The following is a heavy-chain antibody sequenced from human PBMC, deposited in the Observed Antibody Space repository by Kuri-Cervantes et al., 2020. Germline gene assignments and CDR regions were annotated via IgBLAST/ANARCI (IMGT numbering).Heavy chain of an antibody. CDR3: ARDGYCSGGSCWGYGMDV. Sequence: GESLKISCAASGFTFSDYYMSWIRQAAGKELEWVSYISSSGSTIYYADSVKGRFTISRDNAKNSLYLQMNSLRAEDTAVYYCARDGYCSGGSCWGYGMDVWGQGTTVTVSS. V-gene: IGHV3-11*01. CDR2: ISSSGSTI. J-gene: IGHJ6*02. D-gene: IGHD2-15*01. CDR1: GFTFSDYY.